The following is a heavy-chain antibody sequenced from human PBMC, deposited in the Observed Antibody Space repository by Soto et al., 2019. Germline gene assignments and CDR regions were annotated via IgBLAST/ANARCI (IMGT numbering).Heavy chain of an antibody. D-gene: IGHD3-22*01. CDR2: IYHTGNT. Sequence: SETLSLTCTVSGDSISTGDYYWSWIRQPPGKGLEWIGYIYHTGNTYYNPSLKSRVSISLDTSKNQFSLKLSSVTAADTAVYYCAKALSPVKYDSSGPVAGWGQGTLVTVSS. V-gene: IGHV4-30-4*01. CDR3: AKALSPVKYDSSGPVAG. CDR1: GDSISTGDYY. J-gene: IGHJ4*02.